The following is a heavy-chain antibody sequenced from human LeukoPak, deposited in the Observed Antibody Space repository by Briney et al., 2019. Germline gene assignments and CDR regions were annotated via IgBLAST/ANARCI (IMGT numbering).Heavy chain of an antibody. CDR1: GFTFSDYY. J-gene: IGHJ5*02. CDR3: ARDPGRGRAYTANNWFDP. Sequence: GGSLRLSCAASGFTFSDYYMSWIRQAPGKGLEWVSYISSSGSTIYYADSVRGRFTISRDNAKNSLYLQMDSLRAEDTALYYCARDPGRGRAYTANNWFDPWGQGTLVTVSS. V-gene: IGHV3-11*01. CDR2: ISSSGSTI. D-gene: IGHD2-21*01.